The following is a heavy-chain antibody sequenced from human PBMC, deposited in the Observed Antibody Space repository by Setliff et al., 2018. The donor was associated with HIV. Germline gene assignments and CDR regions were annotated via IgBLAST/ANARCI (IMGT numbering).Heavy chain of an antibody. Sequence: LSLTCAVYGGSFSGHYWSWIRQAPGKGLEWIGEINHSGSTNYNPSLKSRVTISIDTSKNQFFLKLSTMTAADTAVYYCARGYVYDFWSGYYALHYYYMDVWGKGTTVTVSS. V-gene: IGHV4-34*01. D-gene: IGHD3-3*01. J-gene: IGHJ6*03. CDR2: INHSGST. CDR3: ARGYVYDFWSGYYALHYYYMDV. CDR1: GGSFSGHY.